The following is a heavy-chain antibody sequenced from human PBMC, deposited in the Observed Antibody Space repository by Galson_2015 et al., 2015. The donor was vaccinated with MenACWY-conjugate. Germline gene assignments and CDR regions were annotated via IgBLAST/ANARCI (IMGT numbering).Heavy chain of an antibody. V-gene: IGHV3-48*02. CDR2: ISSSSSTI. CDR3: ARVPGYSYGCYDC. CDR1: GFTFSTYS. Sequence: SLRLSCAASGFTFSTYSMNWVRQAPGKGLEWVSYISSSSSTIYYADSVKGRFTISRDNAKNSLYLQMNTLRDEDTAVYYCARVPGYSYGCYDCWGQGTLVTVSS. D-gene: IGHD5-18*01. J-gene: IGHJ4*02.